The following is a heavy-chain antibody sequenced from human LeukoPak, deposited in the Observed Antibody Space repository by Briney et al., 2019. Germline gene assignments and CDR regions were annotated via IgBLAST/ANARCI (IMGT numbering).Heavy chain of an antibody. V-gene: IGHV1-18*01. CDR2: ISAYNGNT. Sequence: GASVKVSCKASGYTFSSYGISWVRQAPGQGLEWMGWISAYNGNTDYAQKLQGRVTMTTDTSTSTAYMELRSLRSDDTAVYYCAREKYSGSYGAFDIWGQGTMVTVSS. D-gene: IGHD1-26*01. J-gene: IGHJ3*02. CDR3: AREKYSGSYGAFDI. CDR1: GYTFSSYG.